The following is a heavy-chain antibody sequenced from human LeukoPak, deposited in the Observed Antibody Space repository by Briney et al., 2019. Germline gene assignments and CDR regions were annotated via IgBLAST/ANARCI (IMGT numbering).Heavy chain of an antibody. CDR3: ARNNGMDV. CDR2: VNRDGSET. CDR1: GFTLSNHW. V-gene: IGHV3-7*03. J-gene: IGHJ6*02. Sequence: GGSRRLSCAASGFTLSNHWMTWVRQVPGRGPEWVANVNRDGSETYYLDSVKGRFTISKDNAKNSLYLQMNSLRAEDTALYHCARNNGMDVWGQGTTVIVSS.